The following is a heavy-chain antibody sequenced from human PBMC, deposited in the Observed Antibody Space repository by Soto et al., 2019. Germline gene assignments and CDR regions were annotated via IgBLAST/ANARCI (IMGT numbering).Heavy chain of an antibody. J-gene: IGHJ3*02. CDR1: GFTFSGSA. V-gene: IGHV3-73*01. Sequence: EVQLVESGGGLVQPGGSLKLSCAASGFTFSGSAMHWVRQASGKGLEWVGRIRSKANSYATAYAASVKGRFTISRDDSKNTAYLQMNSLKTEDTAVYYCTRPYSSVWYETGVYAFDIWGQGTMVTVSS. CDR3: TRPYSSVWYETGVYAFDI. D-gene: IGHD6-19*01. CDR2: IRSKANSYAT.